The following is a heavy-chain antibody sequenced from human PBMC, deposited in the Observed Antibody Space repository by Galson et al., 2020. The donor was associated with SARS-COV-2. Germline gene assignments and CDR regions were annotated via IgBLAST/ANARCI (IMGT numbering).Heavy chain of an antibody. Sequence: ASVTVSCKASGYTFTSYGISWVRQAPGQGLEWMGWISAYNGNTNYAQKLQGRVTMTTDTSTRTAYMELRSLRADYTAVYYCAGDSQWELLDYWGQGTLVTVSS. V-gene: IGHV1-18*01. CDR1: GYTFTSYG. J-gene: IGHJ4*02. CDR3: AGDSQWELLDY. D-gene: IGHD1-26*01. CDR2: ISAYNGNT.